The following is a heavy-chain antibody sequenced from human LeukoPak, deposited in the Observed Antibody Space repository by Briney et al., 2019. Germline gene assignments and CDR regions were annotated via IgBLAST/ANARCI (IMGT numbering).Heavy chain of an antibody. CDR1: GYTFTGYY. Sequence: EASVKVSCKASGYTFTGYYMHWVRQAPGQGLEWMGWINPNSGGTNYAQKFQGWVTMTRDTSISTAYMELSRLRSDDTAVYYCARGYSSSSWKTFYYYYYGMDDWGQGTTVTVSS. J-gene: IGHJ6*02. CDR3: ARGYSSSSWKTFYYYYYGMDD. D-gene: IGHD6-6*01. CDR2: INPNSGGT. V-gene: IGHV1-2*04.